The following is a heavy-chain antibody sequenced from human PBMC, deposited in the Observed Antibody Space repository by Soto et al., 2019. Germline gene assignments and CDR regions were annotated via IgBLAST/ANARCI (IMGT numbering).Heavy chain of an antibody. CDR3: ARVVAARGPYYYYYYGMDV. J-gene: IGHJ6*02. CDR2: IYYSGST. Sequence: LSLTCTVSGGSISSYYWSWIRQPPGKGLEWIGYIYYSGSTNYNPSLKSRVTISVDTSKNQFSLKLSSVTAADTAVYYCARVVAARGPYYYYYYGMDVWGQGTTVTVSS. CDR1: GGSISSYY. D-gene: IGHD6-6*01. V-gene: IGHV4-59*01.